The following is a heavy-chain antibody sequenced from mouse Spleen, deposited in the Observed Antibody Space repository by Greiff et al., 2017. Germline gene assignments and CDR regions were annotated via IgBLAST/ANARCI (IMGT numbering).Heavy chain of an antibody. D-gene: IGHD2-2*01. J-gene: IGHJ4*01. CDR1: GFSLTSYD. CDR2: IWTGGGT. CDR3: VRDRVYYGYDVRAMDY. Sequence: QVQLQQSGPGLVAPSQSLSITCTVSGFSLTSYDISWIRQPPGKGLEWLGVIWTGGGTNYNSAFMSRLSISKDNSKSQVFLKMNSLQTDDTAIYYCVRDRVYYGYDVRAMDYWGQGTSVTVSS. V-gene: IGHV2-9-2*01.